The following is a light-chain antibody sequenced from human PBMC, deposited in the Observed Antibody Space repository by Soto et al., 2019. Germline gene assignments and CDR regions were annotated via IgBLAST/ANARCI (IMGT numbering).Light chain of an antibody. CDR2: TTV. CDR1: AGAVTSDYY. V-gene: IGLV7-43*01. CDR3: LLYYGAARV. J-gene: IGLJ3*02. Sequence: QAVVTQEPSLTVSPGGTVTLTCASSAGAVTSDYYPNWFQQKPGQAPRALIYTTVNKHSWTPARFSGSLLGGKAALTLSGALPEDGADYYCLLYYGAARVFGGGTKLTVL.